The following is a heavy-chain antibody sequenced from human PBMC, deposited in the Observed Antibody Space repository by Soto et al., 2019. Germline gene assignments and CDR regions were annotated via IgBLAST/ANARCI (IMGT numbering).Heavy chain of an antibody. J-gene: IGHJ6*02. CDR1: GYTFTSYA. V-gene: IGHV1-3*01. D-gene: IGHD6-25*01. CDR2: INAGNGNT. CDR3: ARLRLPPRDGMDV. Sequence: QVQLVQSGAEVKKPGASVKVSCKASGYTFTSYAMHWVRQAPGQRLEWMGWINAGNGNTKYSQKLQGRVTITRDTSASTAYMELSSLRSEDTAVYYCARLRLPPRDGMDVWGQGTTVTVSS.